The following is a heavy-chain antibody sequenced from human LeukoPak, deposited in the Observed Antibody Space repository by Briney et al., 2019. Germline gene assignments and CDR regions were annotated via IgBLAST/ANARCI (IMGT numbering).Heavy chain of an antibody. D-gene: IGHD6-19*01. Sequence: SETLSLTCTVSGGSISSYYRSWIRQPPGKGLEWIGYIYYSGSTHYNPSLTSRVTISIDTSKNQFSLKLSSVTAADTAVYYCARDKQWPPGYAFDIWGQGTMVTVSS. CDR2: IYYSGST. CDR1: GGSISSYY. J-gene: IGHJ3*02. CDR3: ARDKQWPPGYAFDI. V-gene: IGHV4-59*01.